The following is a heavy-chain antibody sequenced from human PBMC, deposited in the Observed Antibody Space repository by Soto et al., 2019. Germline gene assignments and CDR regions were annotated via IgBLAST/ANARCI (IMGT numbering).Heavy chain of an antibody. CDR1: GGSFSGYY. D-gene: IGHD4-17*01. J-gene: IGHJ4*02. CDR3: ASYGDYHYFDY. V-gene: IGHV4-34*01. CDR2: INHSGST. Sequence: SETLSLTCAVYGGSFSGYYWSWIRQPPGKGLEWIGEINHSGSTNYNPSLKSRVTISVDTSKNQFSLKLSSVTVADTAVYYCASYGDYHYFDYWGQGTLVTVSS.